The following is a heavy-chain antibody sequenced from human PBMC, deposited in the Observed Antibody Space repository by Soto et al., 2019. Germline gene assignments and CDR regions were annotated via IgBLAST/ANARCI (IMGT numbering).Heavy chain of an antibody. D-gene: IGHD4-17*01. CDR1: GGSISSYY. Sequence: ETLSLTCTVSGGSISSYYWSWIRQAPGKGLEWVSSISSSSSYIYYADSVKGRFTISRDNAKNSLYLQMNSLRAEDTAVYYCARGRGSYGAFFDYWGQGTLVTVSS. CDR2: ISSSSSYI. CDR3: ARGRGSYGAFFDY. J-gene: IGHJ4*02. V-gene: IGHV3-21*01.